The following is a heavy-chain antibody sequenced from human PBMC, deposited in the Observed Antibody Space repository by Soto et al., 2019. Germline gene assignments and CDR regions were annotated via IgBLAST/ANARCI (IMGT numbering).Heavy chain of an antibody. CDR2: ISYDGSNK. CDR3: ARTELGYCSSTSCQPILGYYYGMDV. Sequence: GGSLRLSCAASGFTFSSYAMHWVRQAPGKGLEWVAVISYDGSNKYYADSVKGRFTISRDNSKNTLYLQMNSLRAEDTAVYYCARTELGYCSSTSCQPILGYYYGMDVWGQGTTVTVSS. CDR1: GFTFSSYA. V-gene: IGHV3-30-3*01. J-gene: IGHJ6*02. D-gene: IGHD2-2*01.